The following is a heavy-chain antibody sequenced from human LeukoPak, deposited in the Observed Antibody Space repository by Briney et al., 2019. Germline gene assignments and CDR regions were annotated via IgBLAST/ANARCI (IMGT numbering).Heavy chain of an antibody. CDR1: GYTFTGYY. CDR3: ARGYCSGGSCYSLFDY. V-gene: IGHV1-2*06. Sequence: ASVKVSCKASGYTFTGYYMHWVRQAPGQGLEWMGRINPNSGGTNYAQKFQGRVTMTRDTSISTAYMELSRLRSDDTAVYYCARGYCSGGSCYSLFDYWGQGTLVTV. J-gene: IGHJ4*02. CDR2: INPNSGGT. D-gene: IGHD2-15*01.